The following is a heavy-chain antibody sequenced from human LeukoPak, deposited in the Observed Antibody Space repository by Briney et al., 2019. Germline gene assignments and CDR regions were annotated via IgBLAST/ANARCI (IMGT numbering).Heavy chain of an antibody. J-gene: IGHJ4*02. CDR2: IYYSGST. V-gene: IGHV4-38-2*02. CDR3: ARHETGIAVAGIDY. Sequence: PSETLSLTCTVSGYSISSGYYWGWIRQPPGKGLEWIGYIYYSGSTNYNPSLKSRVTISVDTSKNQFSLKLSSVTAADTAVYYCARHETGIAVAGIDYWGQGTLVTVSS. CDR1: GYSISSGYY. D-gene: IGHD6-19*01.